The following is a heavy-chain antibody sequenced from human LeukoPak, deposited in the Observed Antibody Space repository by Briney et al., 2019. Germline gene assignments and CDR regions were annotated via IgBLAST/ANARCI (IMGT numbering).Heavy chain of an antibody. CDR2: ISSSRYI. CDR3: ARLYGSGNNWSDP. Sequence: GGSLRLSCAASGFTFSTYSMNWVRQAPGKGLEWVSSISSSRYIYYADSVKGRFTISRDNAKNSVYLQMNSLRAEDTAVYYCARLYGSGNNWSDPWGQGTLVTVSS. V-gene: IGHV3-21*01. CDR1: GFTFSTYS. J-gene: IGHJ5*02. D-gene: IGHD3-10*01.